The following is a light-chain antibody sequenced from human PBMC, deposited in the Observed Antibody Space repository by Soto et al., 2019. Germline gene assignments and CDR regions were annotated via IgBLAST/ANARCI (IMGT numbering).Light chain of an antibody. CDR1: SSNIGSNT. CDR2: SNN. J-gene: IGLJ2*01. Sequence: QSVLTQPPSASGTPGQRVTISCSGSSSNIGSNTVNWYQQLPGTVPKLLIHSNNQRPSGVPDRFSGSKSGTSASLAISGLQSEYEADYYCAAWDDSLNGVVFGGGTQLTVL. CDR3: AAWDDSLNGVV. V-gene: IGLV1-44*01.